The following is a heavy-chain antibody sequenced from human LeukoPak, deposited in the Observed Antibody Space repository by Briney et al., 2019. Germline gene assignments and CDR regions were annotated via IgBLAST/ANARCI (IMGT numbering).Heavy chain of an antibody. D-gene: IGHD3-22*01. CDR1: GGTFSSYA. J-gene: IGHJ4*02. CDR3: AGRGGYYDSSGYELDY. Sequence: GASVKVSCKASGGTFSSYAISWVRQAPGQGLEWMGRIIPILGIANYAQKFQGRVTITADKSTSTAYMELSSLRSEDTAVYYCAGRGGYYDSSGYELDYWGQGTLVTVSS. CDR2: IIPILGIA. V-gene: IGHV1-69*04.